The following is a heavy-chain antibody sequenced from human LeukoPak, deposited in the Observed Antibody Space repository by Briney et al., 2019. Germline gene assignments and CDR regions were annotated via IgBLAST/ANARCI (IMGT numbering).Heavy chain of an antibody. Sequence: GGSLRLSCAASGFTFSSYSMNWVRQAPGKGLEWVSSISSSSSYIYYADSVKGRFTISRDNATTSLYLQMNSLRAEDTAVYYCARPPYDYGVHWGQGTLVTVSS. CDR3: ARPPYDYGVH. D-gene: IGHD4/OR15-4a*01. V-gene: IGHV3-21*01. CDR1: GFTFSSYS. CDR2: ISSSSSYI. J-gene: IGHJ4*02.